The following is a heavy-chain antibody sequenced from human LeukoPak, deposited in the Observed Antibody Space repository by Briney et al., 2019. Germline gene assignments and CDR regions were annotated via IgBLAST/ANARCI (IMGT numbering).Heavy chain of an antibody. V-gene: IGHV3-30*18. CDR3: AKGRERGADYGDFTGAFDI. D-gene: IGHD4-17*01. CDR1: GLTFSCCG. Sequence: GGSLRLSCAASGLTFSCCGMHWVRQAPGKGLGWVAVISYDGSNKYYADSVKGRFTTSRDNSKNMLYLQMNSLRAEDTAVYYCAKGRERGADYGDFTGAFDIWGQGTMVTVSS. J-gene: IGHJ3*02. CDR2: ISYDGSNK.